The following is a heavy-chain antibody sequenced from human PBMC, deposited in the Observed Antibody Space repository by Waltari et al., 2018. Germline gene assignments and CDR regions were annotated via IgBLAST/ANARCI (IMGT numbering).Heavy chain of an antibody. D-gene: IGHD6-19*01. Sequence: QVQPVQSGAEVKKPGASVKVSCKASGYTFLSFGISWVRQARGQGLEWMGWISAYNANTNYAQKLQGRVTMTTDTSTSTAYMELRSLRSDDTAVYYCARDSMHSSGWYLGDYWGQGTLVTVSS. CDR1: GYTFLSFG. J-gene: IGHJ4*02. V-gene: IGHV1-18*01. CDR3: ARDSMHSSGWYLGDY. CDR2: ISAYNANT.